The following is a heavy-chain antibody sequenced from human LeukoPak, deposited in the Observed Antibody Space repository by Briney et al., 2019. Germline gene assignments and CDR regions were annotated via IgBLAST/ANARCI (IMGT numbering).Heavy chain of an antibody. D-gene: IGHD3-9*01. CDR2: ISSSSSYI. V-gene: IGHV3-21*04. CDR1: GFTFSSYS. J-gene: IGHJ6*02. Sequence: GGSLRLSCAASGFTFSSYSMNWVRQAPGKGLEWVSSISSSSSYIYYADSVKGRFTVSRDNSKNSLYLQMNSLRTEDTALYYCAKSLRLRYFDWLLTGYGMDVWGQGTTVTVSS. CDR3: AKSLRLRYFDWLLTGYGMDV.